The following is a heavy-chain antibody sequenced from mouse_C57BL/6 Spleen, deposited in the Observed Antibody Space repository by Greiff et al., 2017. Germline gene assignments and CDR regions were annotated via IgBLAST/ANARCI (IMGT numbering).Heavy chain of an antibody. Sequence: EVKLQESGGGLVQPGGSMKLSCVASGFTFSNYWMNWVRQSPEKGLEWVAQIRLKSDNYATHYAESVKGRFTISRDDSKSSVSLQMNNLRAEDTGIYYCTGLPYAMDYWGQGTSVTVSS. CDR2: IRLKSDNYAT. CDR3: TGLPYAMDY. V-gene: IGHV6-3*01. J-gene: IGHJ4*01. CDR1: GFTFSNYW.